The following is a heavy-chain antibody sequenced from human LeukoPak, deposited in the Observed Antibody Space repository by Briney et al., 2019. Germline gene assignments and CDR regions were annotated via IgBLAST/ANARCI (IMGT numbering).Heavy chain of an antibody. CDR3: ARYGALDY. CDR2: INQDGSEK. Sequence: PGGSLRLSCAASGFTFSSYWMSWVRQAPGKGLRWVANINQDGSEKYYVDSVKGRFTISRDNAKNSLYLQMKSLRTEDTAVYYCARYGALDYWGQGTLVTVSS. D-gene: IGHD4-17*01. CDR1: GFTFSSYW. V-gene: IGHV3-7*04. J-gene: IGHJ4*02.